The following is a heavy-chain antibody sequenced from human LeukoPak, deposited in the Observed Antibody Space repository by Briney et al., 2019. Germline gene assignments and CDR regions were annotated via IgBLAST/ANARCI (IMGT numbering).Heavy chain of an antibody. Sequence: GGSLRLSCAASGFTFSNYWMHWVRQAPGKGLVWVSRTKSDGSTTTYADSVKGRFTISRDNAKNTLYLQMNSLRAEDTAVYYCARGSDSSGYFPKVDWGQGTLVTVSS. CDR3: ARGSDSSGYFPKVD. V-gene: IGHV3-74*01. CDR1: GFTFSNYW. D-gene: IGHD3-22*01. CDR2: TKSDGSTT. J-gene: IGHJ4*02.